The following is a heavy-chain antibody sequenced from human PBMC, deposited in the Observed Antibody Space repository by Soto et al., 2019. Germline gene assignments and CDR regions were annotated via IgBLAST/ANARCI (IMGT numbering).Heavy chain of an antibody. V-gene: IGHV3-21*01. CDR2: ISSSSSYI. D-gene: IGHD6-13*01. J-gene: IGHJ6*02. CDR3: ARDGSSWYFDNYYYYGMDV. Sequence: GGSLRLSCAASGFTFSSYSMNWVRQAPGKGLEWVSSISSSSSYIYYADSVKGRFTISRDNAKNSLYLQMNSLRAEDTAVYYCARDGSSWYFDNYYYYGMDVWGQGTTVTVSS. CDR1: GFTFSSYS.